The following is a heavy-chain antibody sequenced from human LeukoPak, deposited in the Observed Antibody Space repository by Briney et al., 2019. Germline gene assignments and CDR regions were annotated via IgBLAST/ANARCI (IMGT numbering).Heavy chain of an antibody. D-gene: IGHD6-19*01. V-gene: IGHV1-69*04. J-gene: IGHJ3*02. CDR1: GGTFSSYA. CDR2: IIPILGIA. Sequence: SVKASCKASGGTFSSYAISWVRQAPGQGLEWMGRIIPILGIANYAQKFQGRVTITADKSTSTAYMELSSLRSEDTAVYYCARDTWQWLVPRAFDIWGQGTMVTVSS. CDR3: ARDTWQWLVPRAFDI.